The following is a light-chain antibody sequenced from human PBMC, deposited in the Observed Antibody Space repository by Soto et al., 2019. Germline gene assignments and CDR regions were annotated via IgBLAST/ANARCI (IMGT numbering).Light chain of an antibody. CDR1: DSDIGAYNY. CDR3: SSYTSSSAVL. Sequence: QSALTQPASVSGSPGQSITISCTGTDSDIGAYNYVAWYQQHPGKAPKLMIYDVTNRPSGVSNRFSGSKSGNTASLTISGLQAEDEADYYCSSYTSSSAVLFGGGTQLTVL. J-gene: IGLJ2*01. V-gene: IGLV2-14*01. CDR2: DVT.